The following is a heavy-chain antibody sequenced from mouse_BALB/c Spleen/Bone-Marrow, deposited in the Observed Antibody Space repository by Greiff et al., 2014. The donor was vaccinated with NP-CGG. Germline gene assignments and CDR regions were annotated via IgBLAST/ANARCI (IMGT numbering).Heavy chain of an antibody. J-gene: IGHJ3*01. CDR2: IDPAKGHT. CDR1: GFNIKDSY. V-gene: IGHV14-3*02. Sequence: EVQLQQSGAELVKPGASVELSCTASGFNIKDSYLHWVKQRPEQGLDWIGRIDPAKGHTNYDPKFQGKATIAADTSSNTAYLQLSSLTSEDTAVYFCARNYPFAYWGQGTLVTVSA. D-gene: IGHD2-1*01. CDR3: ARNYPFAY.